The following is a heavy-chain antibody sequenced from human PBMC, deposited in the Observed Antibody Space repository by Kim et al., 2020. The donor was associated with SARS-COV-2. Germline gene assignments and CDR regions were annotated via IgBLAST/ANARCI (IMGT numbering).Heavy chain of an antibody. CDR2: ISYDGSNK. J-gene: IGHJ4*02. CDR1: GFTFRSYG. CDR3: AIKIDRTTQLDC. Sequence: GGSLRLSCAASGFTFRSYGMHWVRQAPGKGLEWVAVISYDGSNKFYADSVRGRFTISRDNSKNTLYLQMDSLRAEDTAVYYCAIKIDRTTQLDCWGQGTL. V-gene: IGHV3-30*03. D-gene: IGHD2-15*01.